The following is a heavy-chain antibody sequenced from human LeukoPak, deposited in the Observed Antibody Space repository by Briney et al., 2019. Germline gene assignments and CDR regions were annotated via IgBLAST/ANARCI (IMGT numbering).Heavy chain of an antibody. Sequence: GGSLRLSCAASGFIFNSYSMNWVRQAPGKGLEWVANIKQDGSEKYYVDSVKGRFTISRDNAKNSLYLQMNSLRAEDTAVYYCARLTAAAYYYYYGMDVWGQGTTVTVSS. D-gene: IGHD6-13*01. CDR1: GFIFNSYS. CDR3: ARLTAAAYYYYYGMDV. CDR2: IKQDGSEK. J-gene: IGHJ6*02. V-gene: IGHV3-7*01.